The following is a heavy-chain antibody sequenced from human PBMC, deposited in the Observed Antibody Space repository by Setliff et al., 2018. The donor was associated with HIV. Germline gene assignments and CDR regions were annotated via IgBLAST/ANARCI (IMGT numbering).Heavy chain of an antibody. CDR1: GGSFSGCY. Sequence: SETLSLTCAVYGGSFSGCYWSWIRQPPGKGLEWIGEINHSGSTNYNPSLKSRVTISVDTSKNQFSLKLRSVTAADTAIYYCARSDLDNGSGYFDYYSYYMDVWGRGTTVTVSS. V-gene: IGHV4-34*01. CDR2: INHSGST. CDR3: ARSDLDNGSGYFDYYSYYMDV. D-gene: IGHD3-22*01. J-gene: IGHJ6*03.